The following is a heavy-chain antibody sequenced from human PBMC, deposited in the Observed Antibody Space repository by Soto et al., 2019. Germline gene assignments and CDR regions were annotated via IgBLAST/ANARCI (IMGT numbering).Heavy chain of an antibody. CDR3: ARHTVIAAAAPGRY. Sequence: QLQLQESGPGLVNPSETLSLTCSVSGGSISSSSYYWGWIRQPPGMGLEWIGSFYYSGSTYYNPSLKSRVTISVDTSKTQFSLNLSSVTAADTAVYYCARHTVIAAAAPGRYWGQGTLVTVSS. CDR1: GGSISSSSYY. D-gene: IGHD6-13*01. V-gene: IGHV4-39*01. J-gene: IGHJ4*02. CDR2: FYYSGST.